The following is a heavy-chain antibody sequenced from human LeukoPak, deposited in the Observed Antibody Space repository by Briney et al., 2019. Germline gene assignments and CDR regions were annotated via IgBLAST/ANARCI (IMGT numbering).Heavy chain of an antibody. CDR2: IGAYNGNT. Sequence: EASVKVSCKASGYTFTSYGISWVRQAPGQGLEWMGWIGAYNGNTNYAQKLQGRVTMTTDTSTSTAYMELRSLRSDDTAVYYCARHRVDINSPRGMDVWGQGTTVTVSS. D-gene: IGHD1-1*01. CDR3: ARHRVDINSPRGMDV. V-gene: IGHV1-18*01. J-gene: IGHJ6*02. CDR1: GYTFTSYG.